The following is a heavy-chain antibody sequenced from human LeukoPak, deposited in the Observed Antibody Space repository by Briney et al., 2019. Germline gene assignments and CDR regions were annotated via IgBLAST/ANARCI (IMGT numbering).Heavy chain of an antibody. Sequence: ASVKVSCKASGYTFTSYYMHWVRQAPGQGLEWMGIINPSGGSTSYAQKFQGRVTMTRDMSTSTAYMELSSLRSEGTAVYYCARDSGGCSGGSCYSPSHYYYYYMDVWGKGTTVTVSS. V-gene: IGHV1-46*01. D-gene: IGHD2-15*01. CDR3: ARDSGGCSGGSCYSPSHYYYYYMDV. CDR2: INPSGGST. J-gene: IGHJ6*03. CDR1: GYTFTSYY.